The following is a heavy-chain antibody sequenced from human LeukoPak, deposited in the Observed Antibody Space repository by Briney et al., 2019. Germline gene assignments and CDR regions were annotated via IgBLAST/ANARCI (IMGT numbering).Heavy chain of an antibody. CDR3: ARNLVEYSGTGGAFDN. J-gene: IGHJ3*02. CDR1: GYTFIKYY. CDR2: INPNTGGT. Sequence: ASVRVSCKTSGYTFIKYYIHWVRQAPGQGLEWLGWINPNTGGTRYAQKFQDWITITGDTSISTVYMELTRLRSDDTAVYYCARNLVEYSGTGGAFDNWGQGTMVIVSS. D-gene: IGHD5-12*01. V-gene: IGHV1-2*04.